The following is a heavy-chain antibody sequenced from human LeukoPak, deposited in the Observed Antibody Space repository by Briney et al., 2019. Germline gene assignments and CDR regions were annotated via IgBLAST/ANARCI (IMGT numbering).Heavy chain of an antibody. CDR3: ARRDDYGDYFDY. CDR1: GFTFSSYD. D-gene: IGHD4-17*01. CDR2: IGTAGDT. J-gene: IGHJ4*02. V-gene: IGHV3-13*01. Sequence: GGSLRLSCAASGFTFSSYDMHWVRQAPGKGLEWVSAIGTAGDTYYPGSVKGRFTISRENAKNSLYLQMNSLRAGDTAVYYCARRDDYGDYFDYWGQGTLVTVSS.